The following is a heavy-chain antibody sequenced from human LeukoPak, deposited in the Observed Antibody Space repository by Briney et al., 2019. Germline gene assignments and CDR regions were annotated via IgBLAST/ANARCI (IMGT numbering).Heavy chain of an antibody. CDR2: ISGSGGST. CDR1: GFTFSSYA. V-gene: IGHV3-23*01. Sequence: TGGSLRLSCAASGFTFSSYAMSWVRQAPGKGLEWVSAISGSGGSTYYADSVKGRFTISRDNSKNTLYLQMNSLRAEDTAVYYCAKVYYYDSSGYRDAFDIWGQGTMVTVSS. J-gene: IGHJ3*02. CDR3: AKVYYYDSSGYRDAFDI. D-gene: IGHD3-22*01.